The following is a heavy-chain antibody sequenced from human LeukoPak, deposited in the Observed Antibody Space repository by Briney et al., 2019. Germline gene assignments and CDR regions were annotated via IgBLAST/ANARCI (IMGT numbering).Heavy chain of an antibody. CDR1: GFTFSTYS. CDR2: ISSSGSFI. V-gene: IGHV3-21*04. CDR3: AKDRGPMVRGVDY. Sequence: GGSLRLSCAASGFTFSTYSMNWVRQAPGKGLEWVSSISSSGSFIYYADSVKGRFTISRDNAKNSLYLQMNSLRAEDTAVYYCAKDRGPMVRGVDYWGQGTLVTVSS. D-gene: IGHD3-10*01. J-gene: IGHJ4*02.